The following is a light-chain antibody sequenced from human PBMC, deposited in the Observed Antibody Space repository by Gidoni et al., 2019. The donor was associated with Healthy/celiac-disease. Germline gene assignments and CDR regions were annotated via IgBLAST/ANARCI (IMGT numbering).Light chain of an antibody. CDR2: EDN. Sequence: NFMLTHPHSVSESPGKTVTLSCTRSSGSIASNYVQWYQQRPGSAPTTVIYEDNQRPSGVPVRFSGSIDSSSNSASLTISGLKTEDEADYYCQSYDSSTVVFGGGTKLTVL. J-gene: IGLJ2*01. CDR1: SGSIASNY. CDR3: QSYDSSTVV. V-gene: IGLV6-57*03.